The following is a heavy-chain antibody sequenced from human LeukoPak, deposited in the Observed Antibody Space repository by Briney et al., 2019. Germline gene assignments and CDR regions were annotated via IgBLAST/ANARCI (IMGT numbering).Heavy chain of an antibody. V-gene: IGHV3-53*01. CDR2: IYSDGST. CDR1: GFTFGAYT. CDR3: ARERGRGRDSPWFDY. Sequence: PGGSLRLSCAASGFTFGAYTINWVRQAPGKGLEWVSVIYSDGSTYYADSVKGRFTISRDNSKNTLDLQMTGLRAENTAVYYCARERGRGRDSPWFDYWGQGTLVTVSS. J-gene: IGHJ4*02. D-gene: IGHD1-26*01.